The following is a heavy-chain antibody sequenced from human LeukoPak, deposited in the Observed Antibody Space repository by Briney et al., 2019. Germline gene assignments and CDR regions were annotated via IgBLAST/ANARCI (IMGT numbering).Heavy chain of an antibody. Sequence: GGSLRLSCAASGFTFSSYWMSWVRQAPGKGLEWVANIKQDGSEKYYVDSVKGRFTISGDNAKNSLYLQMNSLRAEDTAVYYCARDTAMAIRYYYYYYMDVWGKGTTVTVSS. J-gene: IGHJ6*03. CDR3: ARDTAMAIRYYYYYYMDV. V-gene: IGHV3-7*01. CDR2: IKQDGSEK. CDR1: GFTFSSYW. D-gene: IGHD5-18*01.